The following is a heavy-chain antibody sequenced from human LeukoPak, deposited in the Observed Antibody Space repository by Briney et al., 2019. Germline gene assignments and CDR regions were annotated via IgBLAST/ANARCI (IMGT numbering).Heavy chain of an antibody. V-gene: IGHV3-53*01. Sequence: GGSLRLSCAASGLAFSDYWMSWVRQAPGKGLEWVSVIYSGGSTYYADSVKGRFTLSRDNSKNTLYLQMNSLRAEDTAVYYCARAASIAARSGVDYWGQGTLVTVSS. D-gene: IGHD6-6*01. CDR2: IYSGGST. CDR3: ARAASIAARSGVDY. J-gene: IGHJ4*02. CDR1: GLAFSDYW.